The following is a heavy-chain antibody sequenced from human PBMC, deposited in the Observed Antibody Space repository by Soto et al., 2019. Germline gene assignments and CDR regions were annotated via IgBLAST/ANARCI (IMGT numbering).Heavy chain of an antibody. Sequence: QVQLVQSGAEVKKPGASVKVSCKASGYTFTSYDINWVRQAPRQGLEWMGWINPYNGNTNYEQGLQGRVTMTTNTTPRTAYMELRSLRLDATAVYFCARGVWREKIPIDHWGQGTPVTVSS. CDR2: INPYNGNT. J-gene: IGHJ1*01. V-gene: IGHV1-18*01. CDR3: ARGVWREKIPIDH. CDR1: GYTFTSYD. D-gene: IGHD3-16*01.